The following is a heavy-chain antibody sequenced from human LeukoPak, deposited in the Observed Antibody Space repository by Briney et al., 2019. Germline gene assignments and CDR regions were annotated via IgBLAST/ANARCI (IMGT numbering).Heavy chain of an antibody. CDR3: ARLNMEIFGVVICTYHYYYMDV. J-gene: IGHJ6*03. CDR1: GGFISSYY. V-gene: IGHV4-4*09. CDR2: VYTSGGT. Sequence: SETLSLTCTVSGGFISSYYWTWIRQPPGKGLEWIGYVYTSGGTNYNPSLKSRVTILVDTSKNQFSLKLSSETAADTAVYYCARLNMEIFGVVICTYHYYYMDVWGKGTTVTVSS. D-gene: IGHD3-3*01.